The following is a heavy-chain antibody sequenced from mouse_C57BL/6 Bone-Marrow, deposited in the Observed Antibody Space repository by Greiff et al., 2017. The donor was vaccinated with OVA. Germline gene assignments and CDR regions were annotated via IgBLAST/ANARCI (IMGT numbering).Heavy chain of an antibody. CDR1: GFNIKDDY. CDR2: IDPENGDT. CDR3: TTIAGLLLRSY. V-gene: IGHV14-4*01. J-gene: IGHJ4*01. D-gene: IGHD1-1*01. Sequence: VQLQQSGAELVRPGASVKLSCTASGFNIKDDYMHWVKQRPEQGLEWIGWIDPENGDTEYASKFQGKATITADTSSNTAYLQRSSLTSEDTAVYYCTTIAGLLLRSYWGQGTSVTVSS.